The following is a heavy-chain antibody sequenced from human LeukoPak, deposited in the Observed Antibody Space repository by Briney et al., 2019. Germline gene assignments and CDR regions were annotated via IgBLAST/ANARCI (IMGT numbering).Heavy chain of an antibody. CDR1: GFTFSSYA. Sequence: TGGSLRLSCAASGFTFSSYAMSWVRQAPGKGLERVSAISGSGGSTYYADSVKGRFTISRDNSKNTLYLQMSSLRAEDTAVYYCAKVNDYVWGSYRNFDYWGQGTLVTVSS. CDR3: AKVNDYVWGSYRNFDY. J-gene: IGHJ4*02. CDR2: ISGSGGST. V-gene: IGHV3-23*01. D-gene: IGHD3-16*02.